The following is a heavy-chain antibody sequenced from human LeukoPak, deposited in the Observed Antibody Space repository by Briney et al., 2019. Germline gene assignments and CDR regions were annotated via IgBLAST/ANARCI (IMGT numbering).Heavy chain of an antibody. CDR3: ARAAPRDDSGGSWFFDWFDP. Sequence: ASVKVSCKASGYTFTDYYVHWVRQAPGQGLEWMGWINPNSGGTNYAQKFQGRVTMTRDTSTSTVYMELNSLTSDDTAVYYCARAAPRDDSGGSWFFDWFDPWGQGTLVTVSS. CDR2: INPNSGGT. D-gene: IGHD2-15*01. V-gene: IGHV1-2*02. J-gene: IGHJ5*02. CDR1: GYTFTDYY.